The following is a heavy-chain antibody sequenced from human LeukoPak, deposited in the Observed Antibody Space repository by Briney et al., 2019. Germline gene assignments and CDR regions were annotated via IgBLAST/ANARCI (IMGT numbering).Heavy chain of an antibody. V-gene: IGHV4-59*01. CDR2: IYYSGST. CDR3: ARGEQDVLLWFGELSPHFDY. CDR1: GGSISSYY. D-gene: IGHD3-10*01. J-gene: IGHJ4*02. Sequence: SETLSLTCTVSGGSISSYYWSWTRQPPGKGLEWIRYIYYSGSTNYNPSLKSRVTISVDTSKNQFSLKLSSVTAADTAVYYCARGEQDVLLWFGELSPHFDYWGQGTLVTVSS.